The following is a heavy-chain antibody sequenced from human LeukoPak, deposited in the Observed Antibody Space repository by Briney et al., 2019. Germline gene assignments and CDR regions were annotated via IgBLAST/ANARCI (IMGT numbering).Heavy chain of an antibody. CDR2: IDSDGST. D-gene: IGHD6-19*01. Sequence: GGSLRLSCAASGFTFSSYWMHWVRQGPGKGLVWVSRIDSDGSTVYADSVKGRFTISRDNAKNTLYLQMNSLRAEDTAVYYCIGSGGWPGYWGQGTLVTVSS. V-gene: IGHV3-74*01. CDR1: GFTFSSYW. CDR3: IGSGGWPGY. J-gene: IGHJ4*02.